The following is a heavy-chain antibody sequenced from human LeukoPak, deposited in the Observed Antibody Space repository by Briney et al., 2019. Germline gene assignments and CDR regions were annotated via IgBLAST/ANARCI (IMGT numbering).Heavy chain of an antibody. J-gene: IGHJ4*02. CDR1: GYIFSMYG. CDR2: ISTDNGKT. D-gene: IGHD6-19*01. Sequence: ASVKVSCKASGYIFSMYGISWVRQAPGQGLEWMGWISTDNGKTNYAQKLQGRVTLTTDTSTSTAYLELRSLRSDDTAVYFCARVNIGGWYSLLGYWGQGTLVTVSS. CDR3: ARVNIGGWYSLLGY. V-gene: IGHV1-18*01.